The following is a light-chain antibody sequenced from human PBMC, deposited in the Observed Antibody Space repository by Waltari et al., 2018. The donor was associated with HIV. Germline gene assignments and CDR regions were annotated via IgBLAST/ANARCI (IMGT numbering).Light chain of an antibody. J-gene: IGLJ1*01. CDR2: DVN. CDR3: CSYAGGPFV. CDR1: NLDVGKYDF. V-gene: IGLV2-23*02. Sequence: QSALTQPASVSGSPGQSVTLSCTGTNLDVGKYDFVSWYPHNPGQAPHLIIYDVNTRPSGVSLRFSGSKSGNTASLTISGLQAEDEANYYCCSYAGGPFVFGSGT.